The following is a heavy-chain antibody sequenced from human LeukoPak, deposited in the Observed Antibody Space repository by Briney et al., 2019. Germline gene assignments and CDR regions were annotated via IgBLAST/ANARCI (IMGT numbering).Heavy chain of an antibody. Sequence: TGGSLRLSCETSGFTFSSYAMSWVRQAPGKGLVWVSRITSDGSDTIYADSVKGRFTISRDNAKNTLYLQMNSLRAEDTALYYCSRDRRTWFDPWGQGTLVTVSS. J-gene: IGHJ5*02. CDR3: SRDRRTWFDP. CDR1: GFTFSSYA. CDR2: ITSDGSDT. V-gene: IGHV3-74*01.